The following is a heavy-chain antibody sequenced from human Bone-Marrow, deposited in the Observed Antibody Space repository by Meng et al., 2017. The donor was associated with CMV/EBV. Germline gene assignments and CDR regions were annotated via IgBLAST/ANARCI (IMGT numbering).Heavy chain of an antibody. Sequence: GESLKISCAASGFTFSSYAMSWVRQAPGKGLVWVSRINSDGSSTSYADSVKGRFTISRDNAKNTLYLQMNSLRAEDTAVYYCARGNYDFWSGYDYYYYGMDVWGQGTTVTVSS. CDR1: GFTFSSYA. J-gene: IGHJ6*02. CDR3: ARGNYDFWSGYDYYYYGMDV. CDR2: INSDGSST. V-gene: IGHV3-74*01. D-gene: IGHD3-3*01.